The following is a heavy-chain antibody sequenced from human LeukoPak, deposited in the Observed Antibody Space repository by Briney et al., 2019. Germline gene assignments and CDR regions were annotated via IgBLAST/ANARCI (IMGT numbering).Heavy chain of an antibody. CDR3: ASPLRYFDWSDAFDI. Sequence: ASVKVSCKASGYTFTGYYMHWVRQAPGQGLEWMGWINPNSGGTNYAQKFQGRVTMIRDTSISTAYMELSRLRSDDTAVYYCASPLRYFDWSDAFDIWGQGTMVTVSS. CDR2: INPNSGGT. D-gene: IGHD3-9*01. V-gene: IGHV1-2*02. CDR1: GYTFTGYY. J-gene: IGHJ3*02.